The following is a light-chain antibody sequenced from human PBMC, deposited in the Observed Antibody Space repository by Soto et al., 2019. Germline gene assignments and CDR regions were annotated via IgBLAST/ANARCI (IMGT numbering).Light chain of an antibody. V-gene: IGKV1-39*01. Sequence: IQMTHSPSSLSASVGDRVTITCRSSQTITSYLNWYQQKPGKAPKFLIYGASRLQSGVPSRFSGSGFGTEFNLTISSLQPEDFATYYCQQTFNDPITFGQGTRLEIK. CDR3: QQTFNDPIT. CDR1: QTITSY. J-gene: IGKJ5*01. CDR2: GAS.